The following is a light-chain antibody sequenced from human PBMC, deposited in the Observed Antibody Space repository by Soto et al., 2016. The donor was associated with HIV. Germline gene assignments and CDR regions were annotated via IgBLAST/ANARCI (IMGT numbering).Light chain of an antibody. V-gene: IGKV1-5*03. CDR3: QQYNSYPT. Sequence: DIQMTQSPSTLSASVGDRVTITCRASQSISSWLAWYQQKPGKAPKLLMYKASSLESGVPSRFSGSGSGTEFTLTISSLQPDDFATYYCQQYNSYPTFGPGTKVD. CDR1: QSISSW. J-gene: IGKJ3*01. CDR2: KAS.